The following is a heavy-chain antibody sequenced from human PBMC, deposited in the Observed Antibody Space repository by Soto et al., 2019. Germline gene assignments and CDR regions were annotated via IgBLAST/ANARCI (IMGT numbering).Heavy chain of an antibody. Sequence: PSQTLSLTCAISGDSVSSNSAAWNWIRQSPSRGLEWLGRTYYRSKWYNDYAVSVKSRITINPDTSKNQFSLQLNSVTPEDTAVYYCAREWGLGDSSSSDWFDPWGQGTLVTVSS. V-gene: IGHV6-1*01. D-gene: IGHD6-6*01. J-gene: IGHJ5*02. CDR3: AREWGLGDSSSSDWFDP. CDR1: GDSVSSNSAA. CDR2: TYYRSKWYN.